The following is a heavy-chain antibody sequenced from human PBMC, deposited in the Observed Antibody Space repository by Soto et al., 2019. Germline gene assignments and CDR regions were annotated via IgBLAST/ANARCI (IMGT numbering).Heavy chain of an antibody. Sequence: RRLSCAASGFTFSGYRMHCVRQAPGKGLVWVSRINIDGSSTDYADSVRGRFTISRDNDKNTLHLKMDSLRAEDTAAYYCARKNYHFDXWGQGTPFTVSX. CDR1: GFTFSGYR. CDR2: INIDGSST. J-gene: IGHJ4*02. V-gene: IGHV3-74*01. D-gene: IGHD3-10*01. CDR3: ARKNYHFDX.